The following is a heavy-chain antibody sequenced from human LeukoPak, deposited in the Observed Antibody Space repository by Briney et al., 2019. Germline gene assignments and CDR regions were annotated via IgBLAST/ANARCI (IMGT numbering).Heavy chain of an antibody. J-gene: IGHJ4*02. CDR2: ISGSGGST. Sequence: GRSLRLSCAVSRFTFSIYAMSWVRQPPGKGLEWVSAISGSGGSTYYADSVKGRFTISRDNSKNTLYLEMNSLRAEDTAVYYCAKVGVYSSGWYSDYWGQGTLVTVSS. CDR1: RFTFSIYA. V-gene: IGHV3-23*01. CDR3: AKVGVYSSGWYSDY. D-gene: IGHD6-19*01.